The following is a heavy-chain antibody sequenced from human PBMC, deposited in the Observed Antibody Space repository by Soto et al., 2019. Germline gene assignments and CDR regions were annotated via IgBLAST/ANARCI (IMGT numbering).Heavy chain of an antibody. CDR2: IYYSGST. V-gene: IGHV4-31*03. CDR1: GGSISSGGYY. J-gene: IGHJ5*02. D-gene: IGHD5-12*01. CDR3: ARVGEWTTIGNWFDP. Sequence: QVQLQESGPGLVKPSQTLSLTCTVSGGSISSGGYYWSWIRQHPGKGLEWIGYIYYSGSTYYNSSLKSRVTISVETSKNQLPLRVSSVTAADTAVDYWARVGEWTTIGNWFDPWGQGTLVTVSS.